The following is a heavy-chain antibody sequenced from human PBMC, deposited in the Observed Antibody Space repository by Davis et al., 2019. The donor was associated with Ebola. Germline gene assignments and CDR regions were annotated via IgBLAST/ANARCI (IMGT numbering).Heavy chain of an antibody. J-gene: IGHJ4*02. CDR1: GYTFTSYD. Sequence: ASVKVSCKASGYTFTSYDINWVRQATGQGLEWMGWMNPNSGNTGYAQKFQGRVTITRDMSTSTAYMELSSLRSEDTAVYYCAADFIAVAGTFDYWGQGTLVTVSS. CDR2: MNPNSGNT. D-gene: IGHD6-19*01. V-gene: IGHV1-8*01. CDR3: AADFIAVAGTFDY.